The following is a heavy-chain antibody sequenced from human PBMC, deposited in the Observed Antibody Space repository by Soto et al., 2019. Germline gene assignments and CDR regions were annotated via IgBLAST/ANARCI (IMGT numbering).Heavy chain of an antibody. D-gene: IGHD3-22*01. Sequence: GGSLRLSCAASGFTFSSYSMNWVRQAPGKGLEWVSYISSSSSTIYYADSVKGRFTISRDNAKNSLYLQMNSLRDEDTAVYYCARVLYYYDSSGYYQMGFDYWGQGSLVTVSS. CDR3: ARVLYYYDSSGYYQMGFDY. J-gene: IGHJ4*02. CDR1: GFTFSSYS. CDR2: ISSSSSTI. V-gene: IGHV3-48*02.